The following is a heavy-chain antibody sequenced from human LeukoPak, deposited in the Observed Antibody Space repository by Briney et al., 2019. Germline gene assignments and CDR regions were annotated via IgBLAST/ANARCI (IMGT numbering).Heavy chain of an antibody. D-gene: IGHD1-26*01. CDR1: GFTVSSNY. V-gene: IGHV3-66*01. CDR3: ARDGGATVFDY. Sequence: GGSLRLSCAASGFTVSSNYMSWVRQAPGKGLEWVSVIYSGGSTYYADSVKGRFTISRDNSKNTLYLQMNGLRAEDTAVYYCARDGGATVFDYWGQGTLVTVSS. CDR2: IYSGGST. J-gene: IGHJ4*02.